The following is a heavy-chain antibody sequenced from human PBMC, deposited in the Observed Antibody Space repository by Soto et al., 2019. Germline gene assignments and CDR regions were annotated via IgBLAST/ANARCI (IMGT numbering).Heavy chain of an antibody. CDR3: ARASGYSSGWYDY. V-gene: IGHV3-74*01. Sequence: GSLRLSCAASGFTFSSYWMHWVRQAPGKGLVWVSRINSDGSSTSYADSVKGRFTISRDNAKNTLYLQMNSLRAEDTAVYYCARASGYSSGWYDYWGQGTLVTVSS. D-gene: IGHD6-19*01. CDR2: INSDGSST. J-gene: IGHJ4*02. CDR1: GFTFSSYW.